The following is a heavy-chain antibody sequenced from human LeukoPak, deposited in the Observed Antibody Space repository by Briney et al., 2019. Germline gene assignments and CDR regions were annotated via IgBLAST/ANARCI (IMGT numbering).Heavy chain of an antibody. D-gene: IGHD2/OR15-2a*01. CDR3: IRGNSFDY. CDR2: INSDGSST. Sequence: GGVLRLSCAASAFTFSSYWMHWVRQGPGKGLVWVSRINSDGSSTNYADSVKGRFTISRDNAKNTLYLQMNSLRAEDTAVYYCIRGNSFDYWGQGTLVTVSS. CDR1: AFTFSSYW. J-gene: IGHJ4*02. V-gene: IGHV3-74*01.